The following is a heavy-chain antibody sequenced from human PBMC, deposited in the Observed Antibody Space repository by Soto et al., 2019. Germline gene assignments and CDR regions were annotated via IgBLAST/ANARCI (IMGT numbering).Heavy chain of an antibody. Sequence: GESLKISCKGSGYSFTSYWIGWVRQMPGKGLEWMGIIYPGDSDTRYSPSFQGQVTISADKSISTAYLQWSSLKASDTAMYYCARLGPLLSLGELSFPMDVWGQGTTVTVSS. CDR2: IYPGDSDT. J-gene: IGHJ6*02. V-gene: IGHV5-51*01. D-gene: IGHD3-16*02. CDR1: GYSFTSYW. CDR3: ARLGPLLSLGELSFPMDV.